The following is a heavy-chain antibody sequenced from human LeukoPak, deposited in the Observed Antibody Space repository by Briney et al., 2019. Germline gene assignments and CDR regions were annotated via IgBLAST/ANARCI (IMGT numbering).Heavy chain of an antibody. CDR1: GGSISSSSYY. V-gene: IGHV4-39*02. CDR3: ARDRWGSAKYDY. J-gene: IGHJ4*02. Sequence: SETLSLTCTVPGGSISSSSYYWGWIRQPPGKGLEWIGSIYYSGSTYYNPSLKSRVTISVDTSKNQFSLKLSSVTAADTAVYYCARDRWGSAKYDYWGQGTLVTVSS. D-gene: IGHD7-27*01. CDR2: IYYSGST.